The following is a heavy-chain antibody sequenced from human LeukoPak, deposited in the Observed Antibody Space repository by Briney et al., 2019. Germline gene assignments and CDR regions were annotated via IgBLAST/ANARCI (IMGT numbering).Heavy chain of an antibody. CDR2: IKSKTDGGTT. J-gene: IGHJ4*02. CDR1: GLTFSNAW. Sequence: RSGGSLRLSCAASGLTFSNAWMSWVRQAPGKGLEWVGRIKSKTDGGTTDYAAPVKGRFTISRDDSKNTLYLQMNSLKTEDTAVYYCTTVYDSSGYLYYFDYWGQGTLVTVSS. V-gene: IGHV3-15*01. D-gene: IGHD3-22*01. CDR3: TTVYDSSGYLYYFDY.